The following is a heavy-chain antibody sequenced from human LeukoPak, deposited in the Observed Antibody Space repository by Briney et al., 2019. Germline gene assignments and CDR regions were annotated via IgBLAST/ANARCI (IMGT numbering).Heavy chain of an antibody. Sequence: GGSLRLSCAASGFTFSSYGMHWVRQAPGKGLEWVAFIRYDGSNKYYADSVKGRFTISRDNSKNTLYLQMNSLRAEDTAVYYCAKDVITMVRGVNYMDVWGKGTTVTVSS. CDR3: AKDVITMVRGVNYMDV. CDR2: IRYDGSNK. V-gene: IGHV3-30*02. CDR1: GFTFSSYG. J-gene: IGHJ6*03. D-gene: IGHD3-10*01.